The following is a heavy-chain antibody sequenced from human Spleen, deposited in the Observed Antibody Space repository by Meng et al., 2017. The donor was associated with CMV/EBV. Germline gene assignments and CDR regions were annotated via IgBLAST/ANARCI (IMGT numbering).Heavy chain of an antibody. CDR2: IKGKTDGATT. V-gene: IGHV3-15*01. J-gene: IGHJ4*02. CDR1: TFSTGG. CDR3: TTDYFDFSRGYEGYFDN. D-gene: IGHD3-3*01. Sequence: TFSTGGVNWVRQAQGKGLEWVGRIKGKTDGATTDYVEPVKGRFIISRDDSKNTLYLQMNSLKTEDTAVYYCTTDYFDFSRGYEGYFDNWGQGTLVTVSS.